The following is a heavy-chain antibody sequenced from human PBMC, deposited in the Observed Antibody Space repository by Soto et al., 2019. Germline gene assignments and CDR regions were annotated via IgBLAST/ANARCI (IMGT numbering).Heavy chain of an antibody. CDR2: INHSGST. D-gene: IGHD3-16*01. CDR1: GGSFSDYL. V-gene: IGHV4-34*01. J-gene: IGHJ4*02. Sequence: QVQLQQWGAGLLKPSETLSLTCTVYGGSFSDYLWTWIRQPPGKGLEWIGEINHSGSTKYSASLKRRVTRAVDTSKSQVSRKLSSVTAADTAVYYCARGLGRMGRWLLSEAQHYWDNWGQGTRVTVSS. CDR3: ARGLGRMGRWLLSEAQHYWDN.